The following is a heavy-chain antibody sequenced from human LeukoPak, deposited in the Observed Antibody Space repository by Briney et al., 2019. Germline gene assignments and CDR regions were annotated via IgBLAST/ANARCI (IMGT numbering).Heavy chain of an antibody. CDR2: ISGSGGST. CDR1: GFTFSSYG. D-gene: IGHD1-1*01. J-gene: IGHJ6*03. CDR3: AKRGGRGTNYYYYYMDV. Sequence: GGSLRLSCAASGFTFSSYGMSWVRQAPGKGLEWVSAISGSGGSTYYADSVKGRFTISRDNSKNTLYLQMNSLRAEDTAVYYCAKRGGRGTNYYYYYMDVWGKGTTVTVSS. V-gene: IGHV3-23*01.